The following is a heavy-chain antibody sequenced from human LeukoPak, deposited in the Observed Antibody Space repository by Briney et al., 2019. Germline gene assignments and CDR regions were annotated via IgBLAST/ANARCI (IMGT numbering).Heavy chain of an antibody. V-gene: IGHV3-21*01. Sequence: GGSLRLSCAASGFTFSSYSMNWVRQAPGKGLEWVSSISTSSRYYADSVKGRFTISRDNAKNSLFLQMNSLRAEDTAVYYCAWKDAFGIWGQGTMVTVSS. CDR3: AWKDAFGI. J-gene: IGHJ3*02. D-gene: IGHD1-1*01. CDR1: GFTFSSYS. CDR2: ISTSSR.